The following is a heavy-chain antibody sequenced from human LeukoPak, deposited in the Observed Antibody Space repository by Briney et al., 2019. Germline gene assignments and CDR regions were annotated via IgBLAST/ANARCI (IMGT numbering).Heavy chain of an antibody. J-gene: IGHJ4*01. CDR2: ISGSGTT. CDR3: AKDSGHSRTWYY. D-gene: IGHD6-13*01. Sequence: GGSLRLSCAASGFSFSSYAMNWVRQAPGRGLEWVSSISGSGTTYYAASVMCRFTISRDSARNTLCLQMNRLRAEDTAVYYCAKDSGHSRTWYYCGHRALVTVSS. V-gene: IGHV3-23*01. CDR1: GFSFSSYA.